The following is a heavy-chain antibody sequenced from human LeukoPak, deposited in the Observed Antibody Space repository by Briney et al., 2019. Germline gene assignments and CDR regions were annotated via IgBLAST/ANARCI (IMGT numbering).Heavy chain of an antibody. CDR2: ISAYNGNT. J-gene: IGHJ4*02. V-gene: IGHV1-18*01. Sequence: GASVKVSCKASSYTFTNYAFTWVRQAPGQGLEWMGWISAYNGNTNYAQKFQGRVTMTRDMSTSTVYMELSSLRSEDTAVYYCARTSYYDFWSGHFDYWGQGTLVTVSS. CDR3: ARTSYYDFWSGHFDY. CDR1: SYTFTNYA. D-gene: IGHD3-3*01.